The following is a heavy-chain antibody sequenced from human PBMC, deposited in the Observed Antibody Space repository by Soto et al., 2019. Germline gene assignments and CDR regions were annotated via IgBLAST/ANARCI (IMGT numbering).Heavy chain of an antibody. Sequence: NPSETLSLTCTVSGGSISSYYWSWIRQPPGKGLEWIGYIYYSVTTNYNPSLKSRVTISVDTSKNQVSLKLSSVTAADTAVYYCARDRISWSLSAYYYYMDVWGQGTTVTVSS. CDR2: IYYSVTT. V-gene: IGHV4-59*01. CDR1: GGSISSYY. CDR3: ARDRISWSLSAYYYYMDV. D-gene: IGHD2-15*01. J-gene: IGHJ6*03.